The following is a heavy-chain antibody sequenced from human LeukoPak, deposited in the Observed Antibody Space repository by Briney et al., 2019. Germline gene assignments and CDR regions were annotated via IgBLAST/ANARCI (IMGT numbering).Heavy chain of an antibody. V-gene: IGHV1-18*01. CDR3: ARDAYGSGKGYFDY. D-gene: IGHD3-10*01. Sequence: ASVKVSCKASGYPFRSYGITWVRQAPGRGLEWMGWISSYDGNTKSVEKLQGRVTMTTDTSTSTAYMELRSLRSDDTAVYYCARDAYGSGKGYFDYWGQGTLVTVSS. J-gene: IGHJ4*02. CDR2: ISSYDGNT. CDR1: GYPFRSYG.